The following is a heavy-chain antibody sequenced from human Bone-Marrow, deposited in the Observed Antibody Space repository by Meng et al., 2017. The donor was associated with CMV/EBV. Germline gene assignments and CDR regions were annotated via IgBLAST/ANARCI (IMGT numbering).Heavy chain of an antibody. D-gene: IGHD2-2*01. J-gene: IGHJ6*02. V-gene: IGHV3-30*02. CDR2: IRYDGSNK. Sequence: GESLKISCAASGFTFSSYGMHWVRQAPGKGLEGVAFIRYDGSNKYYADSVKGRFTLSRDNSKNTLYLQMNSLRAEDTAVYYWAKDSSGMDVWGQGTTVTVSS. CDR1: GFTFSSYG. CDR3: AKDSSGMDV.